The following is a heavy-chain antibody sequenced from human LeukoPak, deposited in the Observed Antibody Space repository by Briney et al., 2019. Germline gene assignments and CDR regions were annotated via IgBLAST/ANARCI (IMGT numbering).Heavy chain of an antibody. CDR2: IYTSGST. CDR3: ARVAIPYDSSGYHFDY. J-gene: IGHJ4*02. V-gene: IGHV4-4*07. D-gene: IGHD3-22*01. Sequence: SETLSLTCTVSGGSISSYYWSWIRQPAGKGLEWIGRIYTSGSTNYNPSLKSRVTMSVDTSKNQFSLKLSSVTAADTAVYYCARVAIPYDSSGYHFDYWGQGTLVTVSS. CDR1: GGSISSYY.